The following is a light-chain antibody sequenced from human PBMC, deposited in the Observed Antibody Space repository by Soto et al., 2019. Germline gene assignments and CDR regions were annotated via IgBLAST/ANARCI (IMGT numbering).Light chain of an antibody. CDR3: HQFDDYPFT. CDR2: DAS. CDR1: QGISSA. Sequence: AIQLTQSPSSLSASVGDIVTITCRASQGISSALAWYQQTPGRAPNLLIYDASTLASGVPSRFSGSRSGTDLTLTVSSLQPEDFATYYCHQFDDYPFTFGPGTKVDI. V-gene: IGKV1D-13*01. J-gene: IGKJ3*01.